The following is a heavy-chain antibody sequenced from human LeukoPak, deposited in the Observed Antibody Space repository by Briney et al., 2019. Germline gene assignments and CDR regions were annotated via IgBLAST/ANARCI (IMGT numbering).Heavy chain of an antibody. CDR2: ITASGGNT. J-gene: IGHJ4*02. D-gene: IGHD5-24*01. Sequence: QPGGSLRLSCAASGFTFSSYAMGWVRQAPGKGLEWVSAITASGGNTYYADSVKGRFTISRDNSKNTLYLQMNSLRAEDTAVYYCAKDVEMATISLSYFDYWGQGTLVTVSS. CDR1: GFTFSSYA. CDR3: AKDVEMATISLSYFDY. V-gene: IGHV3-23*01.